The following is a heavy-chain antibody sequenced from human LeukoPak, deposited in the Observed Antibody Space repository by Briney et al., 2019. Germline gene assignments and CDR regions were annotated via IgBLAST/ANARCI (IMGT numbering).Heavy chain of an antibody. Sequence: PSETLSLTCAVYGGSFSGYYWSWIRQPPGKGLEWIGEINHSGSTNYNPSLKSRVTISVDTSKNQFSLKLSSVTAADTAVYSCAREALLWFGEFNWFDPWGQGTLVTVSS. CDR1: GGSFSGYY. CDR3: AREALLWFGEFNWFDP. V-gene: IGHV4-34*01. J-gene: IGHJ5*02. D-gene: IGHD3-10*01. CDR2: INHSGST.